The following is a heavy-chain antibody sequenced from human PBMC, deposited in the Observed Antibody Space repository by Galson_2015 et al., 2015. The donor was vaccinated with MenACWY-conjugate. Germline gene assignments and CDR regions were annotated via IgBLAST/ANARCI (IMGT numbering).Heavy chain of an antibody. D-gene: IGHD3-10*01. CDR3: ARGIVMVRGVITPPFFDS. CDR2: IYYSGST. V-gene: IGHV4-59*01. Sequence: SETLSLTCTVSGGSINSNYWSWVRQTPGKGLEWIGYIYYSGSTNYNPSLKSRATISVDTSRTQFSLKLKSVTAADTAVYYCARGIVMVRGVITPPFFDSWGQGTLVTVSS. CDR1: GGSINSNY. J-gene: IGHJ4*02.